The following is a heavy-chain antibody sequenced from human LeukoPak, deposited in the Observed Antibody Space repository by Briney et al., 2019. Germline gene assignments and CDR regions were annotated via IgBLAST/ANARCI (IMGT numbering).Heavy chain of an antibody. J-gene: IGHJ4*02. CDR1: GGSISSGSYY. Sequence: SETLSLTCTVSGGSISSGSYYWRWIRQPAGTGLEWLGRIYTSGSTNYNPSLKSRVTISVDTSKNQFSLKLSSVTAADTAVYYCARDSAYCSSTSCYRTFDYWGQGTLVTVSS. V-gene: IGHV4-61*02. D-gene: IGHD2-2*01. CDR2: IYTSGST. CDR3: ARDSAYCSSTSCYRTFDY.